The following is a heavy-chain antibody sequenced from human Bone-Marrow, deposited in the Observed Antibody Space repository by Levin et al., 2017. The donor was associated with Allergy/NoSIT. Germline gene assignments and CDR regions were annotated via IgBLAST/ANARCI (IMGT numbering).Heavy chain of an antibody. CDR2: VYISGDN. J-gene: IGHJ5*02. CDR3: ARGQRAGSTIWFDP. CDR1: GDSIRSYS. D-gene: IGHD1-7*01. V-gene: IGHV4-4*07. Sequence: LSQTLSLTCTVSGDSIRSYSWSWIRQSAEKGLEWIGRVYISGDNNYNPSLKGRVTMSVDTSKNQFSLKVNSVTAADTAVYYCARGQRAGSTIWFDPWGQGTLVIVSS.